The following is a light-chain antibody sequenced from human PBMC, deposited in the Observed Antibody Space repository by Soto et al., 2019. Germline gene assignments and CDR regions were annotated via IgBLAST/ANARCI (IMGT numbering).Light chain of an antibody. V-gene: IGLV2-23*01. CDR1: SGYVGSYNL. CDR2: EGS. Sequence: QSVLTQPASVSGSPGQSITISCAGASGYVGSYNLVSWYQQYPGKAPKLIIYEGSKRPSGVSNRFSGFKSGNTASLTISGLQAEDEADYYCCSYAGSHYVFGTGTKVTVL. CDR3: CSYAGSHYV. J-gene: IGLJ1*01.